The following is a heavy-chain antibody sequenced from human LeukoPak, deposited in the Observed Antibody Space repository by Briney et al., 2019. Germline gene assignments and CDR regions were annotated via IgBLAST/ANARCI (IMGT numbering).Heavy chain of an antibody. D-gene: IGHD6-6*01. CDR2: ISGSGDNT. Sequence: PGRSLRLSCAASGFTFSSYGMHWVRQVPGKGLGWVSVISGSGDNTYYADSVKGRFTISRDNSKNMLYLQMNSLRAEDTAAYYCAKWKYSNSGIDDYWGQGTLVTVSS. V-gene: IGHV3-23*01. CDR1: GFTFSSYG. J-gene: IGHJ4*02. CDR3: AKWKYSNSGIDDY.